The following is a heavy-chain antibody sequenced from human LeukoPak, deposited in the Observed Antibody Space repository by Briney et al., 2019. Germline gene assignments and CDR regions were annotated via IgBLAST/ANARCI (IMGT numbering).Heavy chain of an antibody. CDR2: LYYSGST. CDR1: GGPISSYY. D-gene: IGHD6-19*01. J-gene: IGHJ4*02. V-gene: IGHV4-59*01. CDR3: ARGDGSSGWSYSVQFDY. Sequence: SETLSLTCAVSGGPISSYYWSWIRQPPGKGLEWIGYLYYSGSTNYNPSLTSRVTISVDTSKNQFSLKLSSVTAADTAVYYCARGDGSSGWSYSVQFDYWGQGTLVTVSS.